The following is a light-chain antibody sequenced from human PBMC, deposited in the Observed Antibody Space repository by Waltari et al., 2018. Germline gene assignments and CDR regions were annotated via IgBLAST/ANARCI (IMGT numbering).Light chain of an antibody. Sequence: SYELTQPPSVSVSPGQTASINCSGDKLGDKYACWYQQKPGQSPVLVIYQDSKLPSGIPERFSGSNSGNTATLTISGTQAMDEADYYCQAWDSSTGVFGTGTKVTVL. V-gene: IGLV3-1*01. CDR2: QDS. CDR3: QAWDSSTGV. CDR1: KLGDKY. J-gene: IGLJ1*01.